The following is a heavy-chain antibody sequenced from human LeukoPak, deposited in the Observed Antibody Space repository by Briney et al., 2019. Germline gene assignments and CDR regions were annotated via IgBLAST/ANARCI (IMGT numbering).Heavy chain of an antibody. CDR1: GDSINAYY. CDR2: IYFSGTT. Sequence: PSETLSLTCTVSGDSINAYYWGWIRQPPGKGLEWIGYIYFSGTTKYNPSLESRVTILVDTSKNQFSLKLSSVTAADTAVYYCARRRAEGGSNGHYNWFDPWGQGILVTVSS. V-gene: IGHV4-59*08. D-gene: IGHD6-13*01. CDR3: ARRRAEGGSNGHYNWFDP. J-gene: IGHJ5*02.